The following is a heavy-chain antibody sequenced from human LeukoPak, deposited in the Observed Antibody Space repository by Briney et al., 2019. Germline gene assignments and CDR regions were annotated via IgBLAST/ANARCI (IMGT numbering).Heavy chain of an antibody. CDR3: ARPRRIEFSESEFDY. CDR1: GFTFSSQG. Sequence: PGGSLRLSCAASGFTFSSQGMSWVRQAPGKGLEWVSAITGSGGSTYYADSVKGRFTVSRDNFKNTLYLQMNSLRAEDTAVYYCARPRRIEFSESEFDYWGLGTLVTVSS. CDR2: ITGSGGST. J-gene: IGHJ4*02. V-gene: IGHV3-23*01. D-gene: IGHD1-26*01.